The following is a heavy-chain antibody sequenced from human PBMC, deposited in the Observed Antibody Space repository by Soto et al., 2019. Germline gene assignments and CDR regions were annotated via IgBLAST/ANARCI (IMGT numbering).Heavy chain of an antibody. CDR3: ARESFYPNWFDP. J-gene: IGHJ5*02. CDR2: GYYSGST. V-gene: IGHV4-59*01. Sequence: QVQLQESGPGLVKPSETLSLTCTVSGGSISSYYWGWIRQPPGKGLEWIGYGYYSGSTNYNPSLKIRIPISVDTTKNQFSPKLSSVTAADTAVYYCARESFYPNWFDPWGQGTLVTVSS. CDR1: GGSISSYY.